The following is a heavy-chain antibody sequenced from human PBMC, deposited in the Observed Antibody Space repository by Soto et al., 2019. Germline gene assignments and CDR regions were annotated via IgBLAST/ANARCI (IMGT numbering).Heavy chain of an antibody. V-gene: IGHV3-48*03. D-gene: IGHD5-12*01. CDR2: ISSSGSSV. CDR3: VRYCSSTLCNGVATRTFDY. CDR1: RFTFSTYE. Sequence: PGGSLRLSCAASRFTFSTYEMHWVRQAPGKGLEWVSCISSSGSSVYYADSVKGRFTISRDNSRNSLYLQMNSLRDEDTALYYCVRYCSSTLCNGVATRTFDYWGQGALVTVSS. J-gene: IGHJ4*02.